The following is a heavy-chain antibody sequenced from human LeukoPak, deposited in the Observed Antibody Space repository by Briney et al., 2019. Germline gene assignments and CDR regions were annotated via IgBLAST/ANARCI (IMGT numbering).Heavy chain of an antibody. V-gene: IGHV4-30-4*01. CDR1: GGPISSGDYY. CDR3: AGKRGWRYGMDV. D-gene: IGHD2-15*01. J-gene: IGHJ6*02. CDR2: IYYSGST. Sequence: SETLSLTCTVSGGPISSGDYYWSWIRQPPGKGLEWIGYIYYSGSTYYNPSLKSRVTISVDTSKNQFSLKLSSVTAADTAVYYCAGKRGWRYGMDVWGQGTTVTVSS.